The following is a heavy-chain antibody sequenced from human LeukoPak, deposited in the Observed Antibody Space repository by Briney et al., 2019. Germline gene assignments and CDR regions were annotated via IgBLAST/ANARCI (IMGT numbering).Heavy chain of an antibody. CDR2: ISGSGGST. CDR1: GFTFSNYA. J-gene: IGHJ4*02. CDR3: AKDLYYFDY. V-gene: IGHV3-23*01. Sequence: GGSLRLSCAASGFTFSNYAMTWVRRAPGKGLEWVSAISGSGGSTYYADSVKGRFTISRDNSKNTLYLQMNSLRAEDTAVYYCAKDLYYFDYWGQGTLVTVSS.